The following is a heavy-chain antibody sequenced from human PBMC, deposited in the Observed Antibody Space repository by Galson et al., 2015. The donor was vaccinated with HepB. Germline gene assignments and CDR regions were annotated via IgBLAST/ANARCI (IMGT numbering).Heavy chain of an antibody. V-gene: IGHV1-69*10. D-gene: IGHD4-17*01. CDR3: ARDSFEAVTTTLIYYYMDV. CDR1: GGTFSSYA. J-gene: IGHJ6*03. CDR2: IIPILGIA. Sequence: SVKVSCKASGGTFSSYAISWVRQAPGQGLEWMGGIIPILGIANYAQKFQGRVTITADKSTSTAYMELSSLRSEDTAVYYCARDSFEAVTTTLIYYYMDVWGKGTTVTVSS.